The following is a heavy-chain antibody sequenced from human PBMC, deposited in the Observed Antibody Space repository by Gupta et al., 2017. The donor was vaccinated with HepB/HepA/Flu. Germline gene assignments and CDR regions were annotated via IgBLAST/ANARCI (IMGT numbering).Heavy chain of an antibody. CDR1: GFPFSSDG. J-gene: IGHJ4*02. CDR2: ISYDGSNK. Sequence: QVQLVESGGGVVKPGRSLRLSCAASGFPFSSDGMHWVRQAPGKGLEGVAVISYDGSNKYYADAVKGRFTISRDNSKNTLYLQMNSLRAEDTAVYYCAKGGGWIDYWGQGTLVTVSS. CDR3: AKGGGWIDY. V-gene: IGHV3-30*18. D-gene: IGHD1-26*01.